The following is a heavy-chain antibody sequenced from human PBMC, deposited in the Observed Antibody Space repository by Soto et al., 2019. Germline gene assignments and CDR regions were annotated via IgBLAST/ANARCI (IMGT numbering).Heavy chain of an antibody. J-gene: IGHJ3*02. D-gene: IGHD3-22*01. CDR1: GFTVSSYA. CDR3: ARDRWGYYDSSGYYPDAFDI. V-gene: IGHV3-64*01. Sequence: EVQLEESGGGLVQPGGSLRLSCAASGFTVSSYAMHWVRQAPGKGLEYVSAISSKGGSTYYANSVKGRFTISRDNSKNTLYLQMGSLRAEDMAVYYCARDRWGYYDSSGYYPDAFDIWGQGTMVTVSS. CDR2: ISSKGGST.